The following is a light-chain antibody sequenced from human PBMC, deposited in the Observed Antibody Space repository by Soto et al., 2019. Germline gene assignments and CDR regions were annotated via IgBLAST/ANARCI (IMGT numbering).Light chain of an antibody. Sequence: EIVMTQSPATLSVSPGERATLSCRASQSISNNLAWYQQQPGQTPRLLIYGASNRATGIPARFSGSGSGTDFTLTISSLEPEDFAVYYCQQRSNWPPTWTFGQGTKVDIK. V-gene: IGKV3-11*01. CDR2: GAS. J-gene: IGKJ1*01. CDR1: QSISNN. CDR3: QQRSNWPPTWT.